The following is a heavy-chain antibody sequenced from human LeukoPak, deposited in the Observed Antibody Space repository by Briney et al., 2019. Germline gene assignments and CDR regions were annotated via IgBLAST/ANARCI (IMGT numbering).Heavy chain of an antibody. J-gene: IGHJ4*02. Sequence: SETLSLTCTVSGGSISSYYWSWIRQPAGKGLEWIGRIYTSGSTNYNPSLKSRVTMSVDTSKNQFSLKLSSVTAAGTAVYYCARDGQYNWNDAGFDYWGQGTLVTVSS. CDR2: IYTSGST. CDR1: GGSISSYY. CDR3: ARDGQYNWNDAGFDY. D-gene: IGHD1-1*01. V-gene: IGHV4-4*07.